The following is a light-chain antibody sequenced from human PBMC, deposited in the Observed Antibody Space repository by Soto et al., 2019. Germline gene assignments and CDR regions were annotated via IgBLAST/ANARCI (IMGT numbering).Light chain of an antibody. CDR2: GVS. Sequence: ETVLTQSPGTLSLSPGDRATLSCRASQSVNSNYLAWYQQIPGQAPRLLIYGVSNRATGIPDRFSGSGSGTDFTLTISRLEPEDFAMYYCQQYGTSRYTFGQGTKLEIK. J-gene: IGKJ2*01. CDR3: QQYGTSRYT. CDR1: QSVNSNY. V-gene: IGKV3-20*01.